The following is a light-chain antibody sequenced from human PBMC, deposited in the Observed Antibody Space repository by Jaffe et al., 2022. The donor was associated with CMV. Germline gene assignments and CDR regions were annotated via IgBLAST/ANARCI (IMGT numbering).Light chain of an antibody. CDR3: QHYGTSLIT. Sequence: EILLTQSPGTLSLSPGERATLSCRASQRVSSRSLTWYQQRPGQAPRLLIYDASSRATGIPDRFSGSGSGTDFTLTISRLEPEDFAVYYCQHYGTSLITFGQGTRLETK. V-gene: IGKV3-20*01. CDR2: DAS. CDR1: QRVSSRS. J-gene: IGKJ5*01.